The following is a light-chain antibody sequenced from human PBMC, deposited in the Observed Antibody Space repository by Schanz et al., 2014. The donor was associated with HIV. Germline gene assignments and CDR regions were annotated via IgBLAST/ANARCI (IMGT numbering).Light chain of an antibody. CDR1: PIISTY. J-gene: IGKJ4*01. CDR2: AAS. Sequence: DIQMTQSPYSLSASVRDRVTVTCRSSPIISTYLNWYQQRPGRPPKHLIYAASTLESGVPSRFNGSGSGTDFTLTISSLQAEDSATYYCQQSYSAPFTFGGGTKVDIK. V-gene: IGKV1-39*01. CDR3: QQSYSAPFT.